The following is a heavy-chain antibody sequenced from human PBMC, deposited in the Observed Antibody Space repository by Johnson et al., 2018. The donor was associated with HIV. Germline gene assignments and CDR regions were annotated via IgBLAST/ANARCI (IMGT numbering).Heavy chain of an antibody. V-gene: IGHV3-30-3*01. J-gene: IGHJ3*02. CDR2: ISYDGSNK. CDR1: GFTFSSYA. Sequence: QVQLVESGGGVVQPGRSLRLSCAASGFTFSSYAMHWVRQAPGKGLEWVAVISYDGSNKYYADSVKGRFTISRDNSKNTLYLQKNSLRAEDTAVYYCARGRITLIVVDLRGGGFDIWGQGTMVTVSS. CDR3: ARGRITLIVVDLRGGGFDI. D-gene: IGHD3-22*01.